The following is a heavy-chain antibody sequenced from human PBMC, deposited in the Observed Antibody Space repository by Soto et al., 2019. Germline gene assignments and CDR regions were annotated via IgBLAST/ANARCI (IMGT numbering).Heavy chain of an antibody. CDR2: IYPGDSDT. D-gene: IGHD3-10*01. V-gene: IGHV5-51*01. CDR1: GYSFTSYW. Sequence: PGESLKISCKGSGYSFTSYWIGWVRQMPGKGLEWMGIIYPGDSDTRYSPSFQGQVTISADKSISTAYLQWSSLKASDTAMYYCAGGGVRGVITRTRDYYGMDVWGQGTSVTVSS. J-gene: IGHJ6*02. CDR3: AGGGVRGVITRTRDYYGMDV.